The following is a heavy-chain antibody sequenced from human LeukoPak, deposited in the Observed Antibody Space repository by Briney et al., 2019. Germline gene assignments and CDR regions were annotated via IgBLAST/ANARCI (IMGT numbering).Heavy chain of an antibody. J-gene: IGHJ4*02. CDR2: ISTYNGNT. CDR1: GYTFTSYG. V-gene: IGHV1-18*01. D-gene: IGHD1-26*01. Sequence: ASVKVSCKASGYTFTSYGINWVRQAPGQGLEWMGWISTYNGNTNYAQKLQGRVTMTTDTSTTTAYMELRSLRSDDTAVYYCARDSGDSGSYYIGDYGGQGTLVTVSS. CDR3: ARDSGDSGSYYIGDY.